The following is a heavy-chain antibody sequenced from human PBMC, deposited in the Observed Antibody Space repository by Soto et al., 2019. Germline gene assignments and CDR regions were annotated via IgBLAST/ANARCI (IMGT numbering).Heavy chain of an antibody. CDR3: ARDKEEKGASGGYSYGPFDY. D-gene: IGHD5-18*01. CDR1: GGSINSGGYP. CDR2: IYYSGST. Sequence: TSENLSLTCTVSGGSINSGGYPWSWIRQHPGKGLEWIGYIYYSGSTYYNPSLKSRVTISVDTSKNQFSLKLSSVTAADTAVYYCARDKEEKGASGGYSYGPFDYWGQGTLVTVSS. V-gene: IGHV4-31*03. J-gene: IGHJ4*02.